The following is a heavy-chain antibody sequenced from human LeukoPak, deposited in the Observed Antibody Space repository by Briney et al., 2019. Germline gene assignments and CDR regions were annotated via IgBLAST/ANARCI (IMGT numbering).Heavy chain of an antibody. CDR1: GFTFSSYS. CDR3: ARVPVVTSEYDY. Sequence: KAGGSLRLSCAASGFTFSSYSMNWVRQAPGKGLEWVSSFSSSGSTIYYADSVKGRFTISRDNAKNSLYLQMNSLRAEDTAVYYCARVPVVTSEYDYWGQGTLVTVSS. CDR2: FSSSGSTI. J-gene: IGHJ4*02. V-gene: IGHV3-21*04. D-gene: IGHD2-21*02.